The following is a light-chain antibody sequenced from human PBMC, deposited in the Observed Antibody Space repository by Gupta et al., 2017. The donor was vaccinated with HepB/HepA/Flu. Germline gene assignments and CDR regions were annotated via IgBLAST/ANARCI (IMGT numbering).Light chain of an antibody. CDR2: KAS. CDR1: ESISSW. Sequence: DIQISQSPSTLSASVGDRVTITCRASESISSWLAWYQQKPGKAPKFLIYKASRLESGVPSRFSGSGSGTEFTLTISILQPDDFASYYCQQNNSYPLTFGGGTKVEI. V-gene: IGKV1-5*03. J-gene: IGKJ4*01. CDR3: QQNNSYPLT.